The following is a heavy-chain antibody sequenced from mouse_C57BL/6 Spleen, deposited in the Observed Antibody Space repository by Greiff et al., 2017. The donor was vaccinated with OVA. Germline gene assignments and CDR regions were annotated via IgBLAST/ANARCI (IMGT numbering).Heavy chain of an antibody. CDR3: ARSDDYDAGDY. V-gene: IGHV1-53*01. CDR1: GYTFTSYW. CDR2: INPSNGGT. D-gene: IGHD2-4*01. J-gene: IGHJ2*01. Sequence: QVQLQQPGTELVKPGASVKLSCKASGYTFTSYWMHWVKQRPGQGLEWIGNINPSNGGTNYNEKFKSKATLNVDKSSSTADMQLSSLTSEDSAVYDCARSDDYDAGDYWGQGTTLTVSS.